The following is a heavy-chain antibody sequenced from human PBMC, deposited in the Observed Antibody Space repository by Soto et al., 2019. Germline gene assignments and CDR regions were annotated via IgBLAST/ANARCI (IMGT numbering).Heavy chain of an antibody. D-gene: IGHD6-13*01. CDR1: GFTFSNYA. CDR2: ISGSGGSS. Sequence: EVQLLESGGGLVQPGGSLRLSCAASGFTFSNYAMNWVRQAPGKGLEWVSAISGSGGSSYYADSVKGRFTISRDNSKNTLYLQIHSLRADDTAIYYCAKAYSSSNPLYNCFDPWGQGTLVTVSS. J-gene: IGHJ5*02. V-gene: IGHV3-23*01. CDR3: AKAYSSSNPLYNCFDP.